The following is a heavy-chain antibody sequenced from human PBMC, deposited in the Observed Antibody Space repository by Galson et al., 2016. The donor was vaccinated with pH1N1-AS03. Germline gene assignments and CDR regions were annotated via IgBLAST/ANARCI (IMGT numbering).Heavy chain of an antibody. CDR2: ISSSGNYK. Sequence: SLRLSCAASGFTFSSYSMNWVRQAPGKGLEWVSSISSSGNYKYYADSVKGRFTVSRDNAMNSLCLQMSSLRAEDTAIYYCARGAPGDHLLSPLWNWGQGTLVTVSS. J-gene: IGHJ4*02. CDR3: ARGAPGDHLLSPLWN. V-gene: IGHV3-21*01. CDR1: GFTFSSYS. D-gene: IGHD2-2*01.